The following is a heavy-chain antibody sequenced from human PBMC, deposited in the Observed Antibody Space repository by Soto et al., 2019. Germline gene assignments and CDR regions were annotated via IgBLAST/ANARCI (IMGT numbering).Heavy chain of an antibody. CDR3: ARGLYDYVWGSYRVYYYGMDV. CDR2: MNPNSGNT. CDR1: GYTFTSYD. V-gene: IGHV1-8*01. D-gene: IGHD3-16*02. J-gene: IGHJ6*02. Sequence: ASVKVSCKASGYTFTSYDINWVRQATGQGLKWMGWMNPNSGNTGYAQKFQGRVTMTRNTSISTAYMELSSLRSEDTAVYYCARGLYDYVWGSYRVYYYGMDVWGQGTTVTVSS.